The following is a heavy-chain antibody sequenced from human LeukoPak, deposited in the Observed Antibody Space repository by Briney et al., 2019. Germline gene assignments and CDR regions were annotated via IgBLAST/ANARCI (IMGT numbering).Heavy chain of an antibody. V-gene: IGHV4-34*01. CDR1: GRSVSGYY. D-gene: IGHD3-22*01. CDR3: ARWGSGYNDY. J-gene: IGHJ4*02. Sequence: SECLSPACAVDGRSVSGYYSSWVSQPPGKGLEWQGEINHSGRTNYNPSLKSRLTISVATSKNQFSLKLSSVTAADTAVYYCARWGSGYNDYWGQGTLVTVSS. CDR2: INHSGRT.